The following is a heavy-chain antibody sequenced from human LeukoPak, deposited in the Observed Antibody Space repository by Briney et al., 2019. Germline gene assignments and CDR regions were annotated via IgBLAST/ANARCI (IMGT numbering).Heavy chain of an antibody. CDR2: ISYDGSNK. V-gene: IGHV3-30-3*01. CDR1: GLTFSSYA. CDR3: AREPYYYDSSGYLTG. Sequence: GGSLRLSCAASGLTFSSYAMHWVRQAPGKGLEWVAVISYDGSNKHYADSVKGRFTISRDNSKNTLYLQMNSLRAEDTAVYYCAREPYYYDSSGYLTGWGQGTLVTVSS. J-gene: IGHJ4*02. D-gene: IGHD3-22*01.